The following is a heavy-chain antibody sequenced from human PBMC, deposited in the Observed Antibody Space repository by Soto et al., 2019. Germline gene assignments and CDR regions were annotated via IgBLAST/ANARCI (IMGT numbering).Heavy chain of an antibody. D-gene: IGHD5-12*01. CDR1: GLTFSRYW. CDR2: IKQDGSEK. J-gene: IGHJ4*02. V-gene: IGHV3-7*05. CDR3: AREGYGAASFDY. Sequence: PGRAQRLSCAASGLTFSRYWMSGVRQAPGKGLEWVANIKQDGSEKYYVDSVKGRFTISRDNAKNSLYLQMNSLRAEDTAVYYCAREGYGAASFDYWGQGTLVTVYS.